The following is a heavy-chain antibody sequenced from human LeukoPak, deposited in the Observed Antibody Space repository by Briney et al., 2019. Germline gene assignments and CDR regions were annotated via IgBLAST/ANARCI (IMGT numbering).Heavy chain of an antibody. J-gene: IGHJ3*02. V-gene: IGHV3-15*01. CDR2: IKRRSEDEAT. CDR1: GFSFSNVW. Sequence: TGGSLRLSCVASGFSFSNVWMTWVRRAPGKGLEWVGRIKRRSEDEATEYAAPVRDRCTISRDDSKNTAFLQINSLKLEDTAVYYCAPGDCGSGGSCHAFDIWGQGTMVTVSS. CDR3: APGDCGSGGSCHAFDI. D-gene: IGHD2-15*01.